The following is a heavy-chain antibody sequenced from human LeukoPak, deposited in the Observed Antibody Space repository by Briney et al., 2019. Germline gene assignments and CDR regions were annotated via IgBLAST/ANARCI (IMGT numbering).Heavy chain of an antibody. D-gene: IGHD4-23*01. CDR2: INPNSGGT. J-gene: IGHJ5*02. CDR1: GYTFTGYY. V-gene: IGHV1-2*02. Sequence: GASVKVSCKASGYTFTGYYLHWVRQAPGQGLEWMGWINPNSGGTNYPQKFQGRVTMTRDTSISTAYMELSSLRSDDTAVYYCARDVRPHGGFPYNWFDPWGQGTLVTVSS. CDR3: ARDVRPHGGFPYNWFDP.